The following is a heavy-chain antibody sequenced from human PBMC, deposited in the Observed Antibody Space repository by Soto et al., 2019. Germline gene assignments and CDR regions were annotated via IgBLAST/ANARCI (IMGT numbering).Heavy chain of an antibody. Sequence: PSETLSLTCAVYGGSFSGYYWSWIRQPPGKGLEWIGEINHSGSTNYNPSLKSRVTISVDTSKNQFSLKLSSVTAADTAVYYCARGNVYYYYMDVWGKGTTVTVSS. CDR1: GGSFSGYY. CDR3: ARGNVYYYYMDV. V-gene: IGHV4-34*01. J-gene: IGHJ6*03. CDR2: INHSGST.